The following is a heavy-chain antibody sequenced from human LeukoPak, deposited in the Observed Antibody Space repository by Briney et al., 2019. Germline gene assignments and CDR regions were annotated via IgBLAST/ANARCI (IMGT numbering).Heavy chain of an antibody. CDR3: VLSYQGYFDH. J-gene: IGHJ4*02. D-gene: IGHD3-16*02. Sequence: GGSLRLSCAASGFTFSSYEMNWVRQAPGKGLEWVSYISSSGNTIFYADSVKGRFTISRDNAKNSLYLQLNSLRADDTAVYYVVLSYQGYFDHWGQGTLVTVSS. CDR2: ISSSGNTI. V-gene: IGHV3-48*03. CDR1: GFTFSSYE.